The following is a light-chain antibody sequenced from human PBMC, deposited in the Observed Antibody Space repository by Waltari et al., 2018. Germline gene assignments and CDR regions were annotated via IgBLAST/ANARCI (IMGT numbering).Light chain of an antibody. CDR3: QNHERLPAT. J-gene: IGKJ1*01. CDR1: QSVRTS. V-gene: IGKV3-20*01. Sequence: ELVLTQSPGTLSLSPGERATLSCRASQSVRTSLAWYQQKPGQAPRLLIYGASTRATGIPDRFSGSGSGTDFSLTISRLEPEDAAVYYCQNHERLPATFGQGTKVEIK. CDR2: GAS.